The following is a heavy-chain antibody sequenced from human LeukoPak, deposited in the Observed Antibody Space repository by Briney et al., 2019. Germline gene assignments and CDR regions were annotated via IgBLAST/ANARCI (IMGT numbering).Heavy chain of an antibody. CDR1: GGTFSSYA. J-gene: IGHJ4*02. CDR3: AGVDTAMWYFDY. V-gene: IGHV1-69*01. CDR2: IIPIFGTA. Sequence: SVKVSCKASGGTFSSYAISWVRQAPGQGLEWMGGIIPIFGTANYAQKFQGRVTITADESTSTAYMELSSLRSEDTAVYYCAGVDTAMWYFDYWGQGTLVTVSS. D-gene: IGHD5-18*01.